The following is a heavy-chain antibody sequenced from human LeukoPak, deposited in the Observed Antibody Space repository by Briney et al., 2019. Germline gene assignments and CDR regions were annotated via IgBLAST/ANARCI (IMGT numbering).Heavy chain of an antibody. D-gene: IGHD7-27*01. J-gene: IGHJ4*02. CDR3: ARADWGCADY. Sequence: PGGSLRLSCAVSGLILSKYWMTWVRQAPGKGLECVAKIKEDGSQKYYVDSVKGRFTISRDNAKNSLHLQMGSLRAEDTAVYYCARADWGCADYWGQGTLVTVSS. CDR2: IKEDGSQK. CDR1: GLILSKYW. V-gene: IGHV3-7*02.